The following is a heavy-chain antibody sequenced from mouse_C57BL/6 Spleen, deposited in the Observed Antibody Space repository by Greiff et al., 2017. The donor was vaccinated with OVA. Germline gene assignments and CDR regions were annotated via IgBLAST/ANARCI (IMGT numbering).Heavy chain of an antibody. J-gene: IGHJ2*01. D-gene: IGHD1-1*01. CDR2: IYPGDGDT. V-gene: IGHV1-82*01. CDR1: GYAFSSSW. Sequence: VKLMESGPELVKPGASVKISCKASGYAFSSSWMNWVKQRPGKGLEWIGRIYPGDGDTNYNGKFKGKATLTADKSSSTAYMQLSSLTSEDSAVYFCARSDYYGSSTYFDYWGQGTTLTVSS. CDR3: ARSDYYGSSTYFDY.